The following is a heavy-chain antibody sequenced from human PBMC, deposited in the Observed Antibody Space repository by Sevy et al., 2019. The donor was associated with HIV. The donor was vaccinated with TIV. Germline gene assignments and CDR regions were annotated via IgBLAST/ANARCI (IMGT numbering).Heavy chain of an antibody. Sequence: GASVKVSCKTSGYTFSSHDINWVRQAPGQGLEWMGWMNPNNGNTGYVQKFQDRVTMTRDSSIATAYMELRGLTSDDTAVYYCARDPSGNYLTPHYRDYYGLDVWGQGTAVTVSS. CDR1: GYTFSSHD. D-gene: IGHD1-7*01. CDR2: MNPNNGNT. V-gene: IGHV1-8*01. J-gene: IGHJ6*02. CDR3: ARDPSGNYLTPHYRDYYGLDV.